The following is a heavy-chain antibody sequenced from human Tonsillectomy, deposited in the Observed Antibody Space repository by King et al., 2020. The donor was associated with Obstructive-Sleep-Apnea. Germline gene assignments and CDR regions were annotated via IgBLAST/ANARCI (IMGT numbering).Heavy chain of an antibody. V-gene: IGHV4-30-4*01. CDR2: IFYNGST. J-gene: IGHJ2*01. CDR1: VGSISSSDFY. CDR3: ARGSDEL. Sequence: QLQESGPGLVKPSQTLSLTCTVSVGSISSSDFYWSWIRQPPGKGLEWVGCIFYNGSTSYNPSLKRRVAISVGTSKKEFSLKLRSATAADTAVYYCARGSDELWGRGTLVTVSS.